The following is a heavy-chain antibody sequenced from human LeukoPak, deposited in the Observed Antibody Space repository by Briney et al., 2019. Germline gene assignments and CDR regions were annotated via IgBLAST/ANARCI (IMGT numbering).Heavy chain of an antibody. D-gene: IGHD6-19*01. V-gene: IGHV1-46*01. J-gene: IGHJ4*02. CDR2: INPSGGST. CDR1: GGTFSSYA. CDR3: ARGGIAVAVPFDY. Sequence: ASVKVSCKASGGTFSSYAISWVRQAPGQGLEWVGWINPSGGSTSYAQKFQGRVTMTRDTSTSTVYMELSSLRSEDTAVYYCARGGIAVAVPFDYWGQGTLVTVSS.